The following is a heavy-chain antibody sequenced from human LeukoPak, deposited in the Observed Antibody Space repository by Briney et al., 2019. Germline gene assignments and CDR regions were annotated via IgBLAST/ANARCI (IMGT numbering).Heavy chain of an antibody. V-gene: IGHV1-69*05. D-gene: IGHD2-21*01. Sequence: ASVKVSCKASGGTFSSYAISWVRQAPGQGLEWMGGIIPIFGTANYAQKFQGRVTITTDESTSTAYMELSSLRSEDTAVYYCASAPAYCGGDCYSNFDYWGQGTLVTVSS. CDR3: ASAPAYCGGDCYSNFDY. J-gene: IGHJ4*02. CDR1: GGTFSSYA. CDR2: IIPIFGTA.